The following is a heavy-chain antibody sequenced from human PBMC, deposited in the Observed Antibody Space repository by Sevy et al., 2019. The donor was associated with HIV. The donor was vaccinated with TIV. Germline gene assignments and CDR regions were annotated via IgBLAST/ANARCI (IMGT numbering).Heavy chain of an antibody. Sequence: GGSLRLSCAASGFTFSNYGMHWVRQAPGKGLEWVAFIRFDATIKYYRDSVKGRLTISRDNSKSTLYLQMNSLRAEDTAVYYCARGSFCSSASCYSGGYHYWGQGTLVTVSS. D-gene: IGHD2-2*01. V-gene: IGHV3-30*02. CDR2: IRFDATIK. J-gene: IGHJ4*02. CDR1: GFTFSNYG. CDR3: ARGSFCSSASCYSGGYHY.